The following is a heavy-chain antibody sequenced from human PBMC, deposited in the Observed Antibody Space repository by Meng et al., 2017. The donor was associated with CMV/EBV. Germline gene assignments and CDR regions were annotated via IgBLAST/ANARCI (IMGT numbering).Heavy chain of an antibody. CDR2: ISSSSSYI. V-gene: IGHV3-21*01. CDR3: ARGGPTYYDFWSGYYPYGMDV. D-gene: IGHD3-3*01. Sequence: GGSLRLSCAASGFTFSSYSMNWVRQAPGKGLEWVSSISSSSSYIYYADSVTGRFTISRDNAKDSLYLQMNSLRAEDTAVYYCARGGPTYYDFWSGYYPYGMDVWDQGTTVTVSS. J-gene: IGHJ6*02. CDR1: GFTFSSYS.